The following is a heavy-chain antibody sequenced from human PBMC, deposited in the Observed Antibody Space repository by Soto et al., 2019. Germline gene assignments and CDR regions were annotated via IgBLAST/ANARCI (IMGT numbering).Heavy chain of an antibody. CDR1: GYTFSSYA. CDR3: ARDTAEWELNPLDY. Sequence: QVQLVQSGAEVKQPGASVTVSCKASGYTFSSYAMHWVRQAPGQRLEWMGWINPGSGHTQYSQRFQGRVTITTDTSASTAYMGLSSLSSQDTAVYYCARDTAEWELNPLDYWGQGTLVTVSS. CDR2: INPGSGHT. D-gene: IGHD1-7*01. V-gene: IGHV1-3*01. J-gene: IGHJ4*02.